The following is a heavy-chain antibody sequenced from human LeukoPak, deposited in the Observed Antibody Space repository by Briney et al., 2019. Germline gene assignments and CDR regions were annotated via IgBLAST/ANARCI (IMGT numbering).Heavy chain of an antibody. J-gene: IGHJ6*03. CDR2: VYYSGRT. D-gene: IGHD3-10*01. CDR3: ARVVSVEGDYYSYYYYYYMDV. Sequence: PSETLSLTCTVSSGSISSFYWTWIRQPPGKGLKWIGYVYYSGRTTYNPSLTSRVTISVDTSENQFSLKLSSVTAADTAVYYCARVVSVEGDYYSYYYYYYMDVWGKGTTVTVSS. V-gene: IGHV4-59*01. CDR1: SGSISSFY.